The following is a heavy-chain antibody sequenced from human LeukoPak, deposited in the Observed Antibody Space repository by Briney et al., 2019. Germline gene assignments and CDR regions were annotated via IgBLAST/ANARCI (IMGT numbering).Heavy chain of an antibody. CDR2: ISGSGGST. J-gene: IGHJ3*02. CDR3: AKALTSGWYLDAFNI. CDR1: GFTFSNYA. D-gene: IGHD6-19*01. V-gene: IGHV3-23*01. Sequence: PGGSLRLSCAASGFTFSNYAMGWVRQAPGKGLEWVSTISGSGGSTYYADSVKGRFTISRDNSKNTLFLEMNSLRAEDTAVYYCAKALTSGWYLDAFNIWGQGTMVTVSS.